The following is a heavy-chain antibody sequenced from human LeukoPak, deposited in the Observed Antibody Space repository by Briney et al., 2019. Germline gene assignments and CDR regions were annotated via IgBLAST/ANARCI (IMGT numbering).Heavy chain of an antibody. V-gene: IGHV1-69*05. Sequence: SVKVSCKASGGTFSSYAISWVRQAPGQGLEWMGGIIPIFGTANYAQKFQGRVTITTDESTSTAYMELSSLRSEDTAVYYCARAPYVVPNPGEYYYYYMDVWGKGTTVTVSS. J-gene: IGHJ6*03. CDR2: IIPIFGTA. CDR3: ARAPYVVPNPGEYYYYYMDV. CDR1: GGTFSSYA. D-gene: IGHD2-2*01.